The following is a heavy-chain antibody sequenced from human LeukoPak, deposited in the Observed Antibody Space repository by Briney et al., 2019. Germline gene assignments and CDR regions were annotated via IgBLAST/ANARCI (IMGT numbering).Heavy chain of an antibody. J-gene: IGHJ1*01. CDR2: IYYSGST. Sequence: PSETLSLTCTVSGGSISSYYWSWIRQPPGKGLEWIGYIYYSGSTNYNPSLKSRVTISVDTSKNQFSLKLSSVTAADTAVYYCARVGYYDSSGYYFEHWGQDTLVTVSS. CDR3: ARVGYYDSSGYYFEH. V-gene: IGHV4-59*01. D-gene: IGHD3-22*01. CDR1: GGSISSYY.